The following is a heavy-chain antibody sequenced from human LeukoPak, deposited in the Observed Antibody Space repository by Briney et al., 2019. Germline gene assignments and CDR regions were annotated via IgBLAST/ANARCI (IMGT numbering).Heavy chain of an antibody. CDR2: ISYDGSNK. D-gene: IGHD5-18*01. CDR3: ASVYSPP. Sequence: SCKASGFTFSSYAMHWVRQAPGKGLEWVAVISYDGSNKYYADSVKGRFTISRDNSKNTLYLQMNSLRAEDTAVYYCASVYSPPWGQGTLVTVSS. CDR1: GFTFSSYA. V-gene: IGHV3-30-3*01. J-gene: IGHJ5*02.